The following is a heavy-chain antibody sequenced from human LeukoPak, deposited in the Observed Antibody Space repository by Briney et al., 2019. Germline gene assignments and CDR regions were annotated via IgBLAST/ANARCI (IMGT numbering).Heavy chain of an antibody. CDR1: GFTFTDFY. J-gene: IGHJ4*02. D-gene: IGHD6-19*01. CDR3: ARVSSGWYGYFDY. V-gene: IGHV3-11*04. CDR2: ISDSGTTV. Sequence: GGSLRLSCAASGFTFTDFYMTWIRQAPGKGLQWVAYISDSGTTVDYADSVKGRFSISRDNAKNSLYLQMNSLRAEDTAVYYCARVSSGWYGYFDYWGQGTLVTVSS.